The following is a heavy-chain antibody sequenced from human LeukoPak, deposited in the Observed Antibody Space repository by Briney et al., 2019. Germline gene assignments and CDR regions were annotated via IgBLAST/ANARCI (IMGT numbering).Heavy chain of an antibody. D-gene: IGHD3-16*01. CDR3: ARVAHHSSNYVFWYFDL. CDR2: INHSGST. CDR1: GGSFSGYY. J-gene: IGHJ2*01. Sequence: SETLSLTCAVYGGSFSGYYGSWIRQPPGKRLDWIWEINHSGSTNYNPYLKSRVTISVDTSKNQFSLKLSSVTAADTAVYYCARVAHHSSNYVFWYFDLWGLGTLVTVSS. V-gene: IGHV4-34*01.